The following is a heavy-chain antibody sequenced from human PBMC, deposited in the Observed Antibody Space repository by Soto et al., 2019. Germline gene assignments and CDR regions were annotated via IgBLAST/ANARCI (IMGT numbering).Heavy chain of an antibody. CDR2: INQDGTER. D-gene: IGHD2-21*01. CDR1: GLTLSSHW. V-gene: IGHV3-7*05. CDR3: ARAINSAYDY. J-gene: IGHJ4*02. Sequence: EVQLVESGGGLVQPGESLRLSCAASGLTLSSHWMGWVRQAPGTGLEWVATINQDGTERFYVESMKGRSTISRDTAQNSLSLEVHSLRAEDTALYYCARAINSAYDYWGRGALVTVSS.